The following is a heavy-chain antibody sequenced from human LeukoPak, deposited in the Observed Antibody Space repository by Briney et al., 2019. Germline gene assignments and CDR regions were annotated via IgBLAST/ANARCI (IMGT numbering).Heavy chain of an antibody. D-gene: IGHD3-10*01. CDR1: GYTFTGYY. Sequence: GSVKVSCKASGYTFTGYYIHWVRQAPGQGLEWMGWINPNSGGTNYAQKFQGRVTMTRDTSISTAYMELSRLRSDDTAVYYCARDPMYYYGSGSLFDYWGQGTLVTVSS. V-gene: IGHV1-2*02. CDR2: INPNSGGT. J-gene: IGHJ4*02. CDR3: ARDPMYYYGSGSLFDY.